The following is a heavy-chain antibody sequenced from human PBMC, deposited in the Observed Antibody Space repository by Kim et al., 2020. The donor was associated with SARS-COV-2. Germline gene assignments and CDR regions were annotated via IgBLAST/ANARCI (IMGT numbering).Heavy chain of an antibody. Sequence: GGSLRLSCAASGFTFSNSWMSWVRQAPGKGLEWVANIMEDGSEKYYVDSVKGRFTISRDDAKNSLYLQMNSLRAEDTAVYYCAREGGMDVWGQGTTVTVS. CDR3: AREGGMDV. J-gene: IGHJ6*02. CDR2: IMEDGSEK. V-gene: IGHV3-7*04. CDR1: GFTFSNSW.